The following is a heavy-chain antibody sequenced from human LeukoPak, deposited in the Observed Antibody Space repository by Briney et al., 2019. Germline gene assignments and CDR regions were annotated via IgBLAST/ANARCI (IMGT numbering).Heavy chain of an antibody. V-gene: IGHV3-48*03. CDR2: ISSSGSTI. J-gene: IGHJ4*02. CDR3: AERRSGSYNGFDY. Sequence: GSLRLSCAASGFTFSSYEMNWVRQAPGKGLEWVSYISSSGSTIYYADSVKGRFTISRDNSKNTLYLQMNSLRAEDTAVYYCAERRSGSYNGFDYWGQGTLVTVSS. CDR1: GFTFSSYE. D-gene: IGHD1-26*01.